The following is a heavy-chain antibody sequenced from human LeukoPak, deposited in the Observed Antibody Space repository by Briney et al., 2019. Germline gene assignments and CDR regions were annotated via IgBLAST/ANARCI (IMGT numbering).Heavy chain of an antibody. Sequence: PSETLSLTCTVSGGSISSYYWSWIRQPPGKGLEYIGHVNDSVSTNYNPSLKSRVTISIDTTKNQFSLKLSSVAAADTAVDYCARVGSYCMDVWGKGSTVTVSS. J-gene: IGHJ6*03. CDR3: ARVGSYCMDV. D-gene: IGHD1-26*01. V-gene: IGHV4-59*01. CDR2: VNDSVST. CDR1: GGSISSYY.